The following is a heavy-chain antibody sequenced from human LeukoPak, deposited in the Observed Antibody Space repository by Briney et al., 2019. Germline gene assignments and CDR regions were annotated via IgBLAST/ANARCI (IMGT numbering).Heavy chain of an antibody. CDR1: GFTVSSNY. CDR3: ARIHLPYSGYPSYFDY. Sequence: QSGGSLRLSCAASGFTVSSNYMSWVRQAPGKGLEWVSVIYSGGSTYYADSVKGRFTISRDNSKNTLYLQMNSLRAEDTAVYYCARIHLPYSGYPSYFDYWGQRTLVTVSS. D-gene: IGHD5-12*01. V-gene: IGHV3-66*01. CDR2: IYSGGST. J-gene: IGHJ4*02.